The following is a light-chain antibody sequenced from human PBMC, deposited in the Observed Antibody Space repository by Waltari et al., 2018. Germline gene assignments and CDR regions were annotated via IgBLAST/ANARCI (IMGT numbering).Light chain of an antibody. J-gene: IGKJ1*01. V-gene: IGKV2-30*02. Sequence: DVVMTQSPLSLPVTLGQPASISCRSTQSLVHSDGNTYLNWFQQRPGQSPRRLIYQVSNRDSGVPDRFSGSGSGTDFTLRISRVEAEDVGVYFCMQGTLWPRWTFGQVTKVEIK. CDR2: QVS. CDR1: QSLVHSDGNTY. CDR3: MQGTLWPRWT.